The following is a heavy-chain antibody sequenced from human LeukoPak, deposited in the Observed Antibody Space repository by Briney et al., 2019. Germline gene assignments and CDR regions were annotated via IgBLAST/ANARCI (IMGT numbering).Heavy chain of an antibody. CDR1: GFTVSSNY. J-gene: IGHJ4*02. Sequence: PRGSLRLSCAASGFTVSSNYMSWVRQAPGKGLEWVSVIYSGGSTYYADSVKGRFTISRHNSKNTLYLQMNSLRAEDTAVYYCARVFYYDSSGYYYDDYWGQGTLVTVSS. CDR3: ARVFYYDSSGYYYDDY. CDR2: IYSGGST. D-gene: IGHD3-22*01. V-gene: IGHV3-53*04.